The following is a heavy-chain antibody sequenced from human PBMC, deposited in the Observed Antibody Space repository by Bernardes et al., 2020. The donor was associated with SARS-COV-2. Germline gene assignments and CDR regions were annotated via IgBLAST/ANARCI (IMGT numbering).Heavy chain of an antibody. CDR2: PSGSADTT. CDR1: GFTFRNYA. CDR3: AKFPLAYGYDLSGEY. V-gene: IGHV3-23*01. Sequence: GGSLRLSCAASGFTFRNYAMSWLRQAPGKGLAWVSTPSGSADTTYYADSVKGRFTISRDNSRNTLYLQMSSLRVEDTAVYFCAKFPLAYGYDLSGEYWGQGTLVTVSS. J-gene: IGHJ4*02. D-gene: IGHD3-22*01.